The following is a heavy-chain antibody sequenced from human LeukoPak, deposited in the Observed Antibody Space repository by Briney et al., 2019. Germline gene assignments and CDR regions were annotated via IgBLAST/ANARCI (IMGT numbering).Heavy chain of an antibody. V-gene: IGHV3-9*01. CDR3: AKDTAGIVRGNSRFDY. J-gene: IGHJ4*02. D-gene: IGHD1-26*01. CDR1: GFTFDDYA. CDR2: ISWNSATS. Sequence: GGSLRLSCGPSGFTFDDYAMHWVRQPPGKGLEWVSGISWNSATSDYVDSVKGRFTISRDNAKNSLFLEINNVRSEDTALYYCAKDTAGIVRGNSRFDYWGQGVLVTVSS.